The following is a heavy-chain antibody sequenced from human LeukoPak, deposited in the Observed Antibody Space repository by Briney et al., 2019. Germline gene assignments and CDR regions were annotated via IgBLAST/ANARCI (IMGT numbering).Heavy chain of an antibody. Sequence: GESLKISCKGSGHSFTSYWISWVRQMPGKGLEWMGRIDPSDSYTNYSPSFQGHVTISADKSITTAYLQWSSLKASDTAMYYCARHDVVVPATLDYWGQGTLVTVPS. J-gene: IGHJ4*02. CDR3: ARHDVVVPATLDY. V-gene: IGHV5-10-1*01. CDR2: IDPSDSYT. CDR1: GHSFTSYW. D-gene: IGHD2-2*01.